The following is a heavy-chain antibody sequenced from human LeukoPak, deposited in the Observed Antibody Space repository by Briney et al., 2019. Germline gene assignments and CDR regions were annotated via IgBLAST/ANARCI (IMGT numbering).Heavy chain of an antibody. CDR3: ARESDFWSGSNWFDP. J-gene: IGHJ5*02. D-gene: IGHD3-3*01. CDR2: ISSSSSYI. V-gene: IGHV3-21*01. Sequence: ISSSSSYIYYADSVKGRFTISRDNAKNSLYLQMNSLRAEDTAVYYCARESDFWSGSNWFDPWGQGTLVTVSS.